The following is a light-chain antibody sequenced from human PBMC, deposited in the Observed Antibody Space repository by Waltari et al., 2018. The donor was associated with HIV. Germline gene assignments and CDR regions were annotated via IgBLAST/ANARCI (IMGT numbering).Light chain of an antibody. CDR2: ANN. CDR3: AAWDDSLKGWL. CDR1: SSNIATNT. Sequence: QSVLTQPPSASGTPGQRVTISCSGSSSNIATNTVNWYQQLPGTAPKPLIYANNQRPSGVPDRFSGSKSDTSASLAISGLQSDDEADFYCAAWDDSLKGWLFGGGTKLTVL. J-gene: IGLJ3*02. V-gene: IGLV1-44*01.